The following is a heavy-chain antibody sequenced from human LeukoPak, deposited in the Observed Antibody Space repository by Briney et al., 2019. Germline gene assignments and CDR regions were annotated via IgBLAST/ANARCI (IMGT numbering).Heavy chain of an antibody. CDR2: IYHSGST. Sequence: SGTLSLTCAVSGGSISSSNWWSWVRPPPGKGLEWIGEIYHSGSTNYNPSLKSRVTISVDTSKNQFSLKLSSVTAADTAVYYCARRGCSGGSCYSDYWGQGTLVTVSS. D-gene: IGHD2-15*01. V-gene: IGHV4-4*02. J-gene: IGHJ4*02. CDR3: ARRGCSGGSCYSDY. CDR1: GGSISSSNW.